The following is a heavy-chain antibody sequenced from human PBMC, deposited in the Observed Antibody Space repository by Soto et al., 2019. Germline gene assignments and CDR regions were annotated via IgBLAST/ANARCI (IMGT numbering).Heavy chain of an antibody. CDR3: VSVVAIPGYPDN. D-gene: IGHD5-12*01. J-gene: IGHJ4*02. CDR1: GGTFSSYA. V-gene: IGHV1-69*12. Sequence: QVQLVQSGAEVRQPASSVKVSCKTSGGTFSSYAISWVRQAPGQGLEGMGGIVPIVDTSTYARKFQGRVTITADESTSTGYMELSSLRSDDTAVYYCVSVVAIPGYPDNWGQGTLVTVSS. CDR2: IVPIVDTS.